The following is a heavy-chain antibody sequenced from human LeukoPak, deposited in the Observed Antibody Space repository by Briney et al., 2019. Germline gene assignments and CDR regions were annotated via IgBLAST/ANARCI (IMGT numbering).Heavy chain of an antibody. CDR2: ISGSGEST. J-gene: IGHJ4*02. D-gene: IGHD2-2*03. CDR3: AKDSGYCSSSGCYFDF. Sequence: GGSLRLSCAASGFTFSSFAMTWVRQAPGKGLEWVSGISGSGESTYYADSVKGRFTISRDNSKNTLYLQMNSLRAEDTAVYYCAKDSGYCSSSGCYFDFWGQGTQVSVSS. CDR1: GFTFSSFA. V-gene: IGHV3-23*01.